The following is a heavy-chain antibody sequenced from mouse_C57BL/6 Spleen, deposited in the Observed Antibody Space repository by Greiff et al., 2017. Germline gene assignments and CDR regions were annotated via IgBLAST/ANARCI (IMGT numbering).Heavy chain of an antibody. CDR3: AREGDWEGDYFDY. J-gene: IGHJ2*01. Sequence: QVQLQQSGAELVKPGASVKISCKASGYTFTDYYINWVKQRPGQGLEWIGKIGPGSGSTYYNEKVKGKATLTADKSSSTAYMQLSILSSEDSAVYFCAREGDWEGDYFDYWGQGTTLTVSS. CDR2: IGPGSGST. V-gene: IGHV1-77*01. D-gene: IGHD4-1*01. CDR1: GYTFTDYY.